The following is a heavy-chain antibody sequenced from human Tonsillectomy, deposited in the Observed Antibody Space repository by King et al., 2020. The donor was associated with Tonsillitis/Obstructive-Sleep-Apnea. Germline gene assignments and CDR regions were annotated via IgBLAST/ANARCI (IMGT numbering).Heavy chain of an antibody. D-gene: IGHD3-3*01. CDR3: AKDPSYDFWSGPYYFDD. J-gene: IGHJ4*02. CDR2: ISWNSGRI. V-gene: IGHV3-9*01. CDR1: GFTFDDYA. Sequence: VQLVESGGGLVQPGRSLRLSCVASGFTFDDYAMHWVRQVPGKGLEWVSGISWNSGRIGYADSVKGRFSISDNAKNSLYLQMKSLRAEDTALYYCAKDPSYDFWSGPYYFDDWGQGTLVTVSS.